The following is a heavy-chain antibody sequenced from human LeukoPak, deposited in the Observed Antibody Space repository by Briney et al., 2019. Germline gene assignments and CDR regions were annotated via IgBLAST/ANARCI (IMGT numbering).Heavy chain of an antibody. Sequence: PGGSLRLSCAASGFTFSSYAMSWVRQAPGKGLEWVSVISDSGGATYYTDSVKGRFTISRDNSKNTLYVQMNSLRAEDTAVYYCARDVEGAFDIWGQGAMVTVSS. D-gene: IGHD5-24*01. V-gene: IGHV3-23*01. J-gene: IGHJ3*02. CDR2: ISDSGGAT. CDR1: GFTFSSYA. CDR3: ARDVEGAFDI.